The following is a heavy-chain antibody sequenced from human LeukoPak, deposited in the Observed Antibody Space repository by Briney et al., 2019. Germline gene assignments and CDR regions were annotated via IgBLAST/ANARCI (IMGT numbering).Heavy chain of an antibody. CDR1: GFTFSSYN. D-gene: IGHD4-23*01. CDR2: ITSDSSYV. CDR3: ARDLEYGGNS. V-gene: IGHV3-21*01. J-gene: IGHJ4*02. Sequence: SGGSLRLSCAASGFTFSSYNMNWVRQAPGKGLEWVSSITSDSSYVFYADSVKGRFTISRDNAENSLYLQMNSLRAEDTAVYYCARDLEYGGNSWGQGTLVTVSS.